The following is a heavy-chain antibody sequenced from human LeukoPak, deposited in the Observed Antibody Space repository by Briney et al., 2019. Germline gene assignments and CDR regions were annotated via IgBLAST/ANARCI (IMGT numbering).Heavy chain of an antibody. V-gene: IGHV3-74*01. CDR3: VSFYETY. D-gene: IGHD2-2*01. Sequence: QSGGSLRLSCAASGSYWMHWVRQAPGKGLVWVSHITSDGSWTGYADSVKGRFTISKDNAKNTVNLQMNNLRAEDTAVYYCVSFYETYWGRGTLVTVSS. CDR1: GSYW. CDR2: ITSDGSWT. J-gene: IGHJ4*02.